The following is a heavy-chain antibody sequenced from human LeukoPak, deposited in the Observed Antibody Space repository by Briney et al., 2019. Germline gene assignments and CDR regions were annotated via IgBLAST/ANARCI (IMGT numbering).Heavy chain of an antibody. CDR2: ISGSGSRGSGITGGNT. CDR1: GFTFSSYT. J-gene: IGHJ4*02. V-gene: IGHV3-23*01. Sequence: GALRLSCAASGFTFSSYTMSWGRQAPGKGLEWVALISGSGSRGSGITGGNTYYADSVKGRFSISRDDSQNTVYLQMNSLRVEDTATYFCAKGRCGDSSCWYFDAWAKGTRVTVSP. CDR3: AKGRCGDSSCWYFDA. D-gene: IGHD6-13*01.